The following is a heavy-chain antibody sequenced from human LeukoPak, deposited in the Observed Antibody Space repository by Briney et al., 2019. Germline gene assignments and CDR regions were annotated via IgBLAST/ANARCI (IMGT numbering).Heavy chain of an antibody. CDR3: ATSSGSRGLYFDF. D-gene: IGHD3-22*01. CDR1: GFTFSTFW. J-gene: IGHJ4*02. V-gene: IGHV3-7*01. CDR2: IKEDGSEK. Sequence: GGSLRLSCAASGFTFSTFWMSWVRQAPGKGLERVANIKEDGSEKDYVDSVKGRFTIPRDSAKNSLYLQMNSLRAEDTAVYYCATSSGSRGLYFDFWGQGTLVTVSS.